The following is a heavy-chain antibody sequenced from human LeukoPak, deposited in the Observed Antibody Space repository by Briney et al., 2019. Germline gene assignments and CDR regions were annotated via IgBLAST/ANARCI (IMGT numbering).Heavy chain of an antibody. V-gene: IGHV3-23*01. CDR3: ATYRQVLLPFES. D-gene: IGHD2-8*02. Sequence: GGSLRLSCAASGFTFSTFVMIWVRQPPGKGLEWVSSIFPSGGEIHYADSVRGRFTISRDNSKSTLSLQMNSLRAEDTAIYYCATYRQVLLPFESWGQGTLVTVSS. CDR1: GFTFSTFV. CDR2: IFPSGGEI. J-gene: IGHJ4*02.